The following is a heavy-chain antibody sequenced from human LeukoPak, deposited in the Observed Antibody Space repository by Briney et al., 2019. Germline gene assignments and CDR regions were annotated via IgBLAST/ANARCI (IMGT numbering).Heavy chain of an antibody. D-gene: IGHD6-19*01. V-gene: IGHV3-23*01. CDR3: ARGGGYDGLYFDY. Sequence: SGGSLRLTCAASGFSFSSYAMSWVRQAPGKGLEWVSAISRSAGSTYSADSVKGRFTISRDNSKNTLYLQMNSLRAEDAAVYYCARGGGYDGLYFDYWGQGTLVTVPS. CDR2: ISRSAGST. CDR1: GFSFSSYA. J-gene: IGHJ4*02.